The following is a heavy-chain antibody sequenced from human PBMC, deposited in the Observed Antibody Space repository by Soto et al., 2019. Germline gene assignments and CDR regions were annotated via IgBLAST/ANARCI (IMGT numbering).Heavy chain of an antibody. CDR1: GYAFTTYG. CDR3: ARGRYEDY. V-gene: IGHV1-18*01. CDR2: ISAHNGNT. D-gene: IGHD1-1*01. J-gene: IGHJ4*02. Sequence: QVHLVQSGAEVKKPGASVKVSYQGSGYAFTTYGITWVRQAPGQGLEWMGWISAHNGNTNYAQKLQGRVTVTRDTSTSTAYMELRSLRYDDTAVYYCARGRYEDYWGQGALVTVSS.